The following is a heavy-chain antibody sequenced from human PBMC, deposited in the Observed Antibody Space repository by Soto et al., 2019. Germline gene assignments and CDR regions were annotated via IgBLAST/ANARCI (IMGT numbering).Heavy chain of an antibody. CDR3: ATDPDEYSSSRPDHG. Sequence: GGSLRLSCAASGFTFSSYGMHWVRQAPGKGLEWVAVIWYDRSNKYYEDSVKGRFTISRDNSKNTLYLQMNSLRAEDTAVYYCATDPDEYSSSRPDHGWGQGTLVTVSS. CDR1: GFTFSSYG. D-gene: IGHD6-6*01. CDR2: IWYDRSNK. V-gene: IGHV3-33*01. J-gene: IGHJ4*02.